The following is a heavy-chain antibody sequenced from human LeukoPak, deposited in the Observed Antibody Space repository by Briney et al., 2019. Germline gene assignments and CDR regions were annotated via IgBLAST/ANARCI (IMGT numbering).Heavy chain of an antibody. J-gene: IGHJ4*02. CDR3: ARDRAPSGFYLGDFYY. Sequence: GGSLRLSCAASGFTFSDYYMSWIRQAPGKGLEWVSYISISSSYTKYADSVKGRFTISRNNAKKSLYLQMNSLRADDSAVYYCARDRAPSGFYLGDFYYWGQGALVTVSS. CDR1: GFTFSDYY. D-gene: IGHD3-22*01. V-gene: IGHV3-11*05. CDR2: ISISSSYT.